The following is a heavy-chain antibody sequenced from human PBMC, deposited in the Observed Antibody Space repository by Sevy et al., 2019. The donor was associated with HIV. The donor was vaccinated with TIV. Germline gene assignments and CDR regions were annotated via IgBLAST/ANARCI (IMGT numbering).Heavy chain of an antibody. J-gene: IGHJ6*02. CDR2: INAGNGNT. D-gene: IGHD5-12*01. V-gene: IGHV1-3*01. Sequence: ASVKVSCKASGYTFTSYAMHWVRQAPGQRLEWMGWINAGNGNTKYSQKFQGRVTITRDTSASTAFMELSSLRSEDTAVYYCAGGRWLQLWYYGMDVWGQRTTVTVSS. CDR3: AGGRWLQLWYYGMDV. CDR1: GYTFTSYA.